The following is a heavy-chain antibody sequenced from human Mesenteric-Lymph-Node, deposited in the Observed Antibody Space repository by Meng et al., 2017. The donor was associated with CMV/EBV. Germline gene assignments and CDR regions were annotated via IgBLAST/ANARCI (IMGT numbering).Heavy chain of an antibody. D-gene: IGHD4-11*01. CDR2: VHHSGST. V-gene: IGHV4-38-2*01. CDR1: AYSISSGYY. J-gene: IGHJ5*02. CDR3: ARHSAMTSVYLGA. Sequence: SQTLSLTCAVSAYSISSGYYWGWIRQPPGKGLEWIGSVHHSGSTYYNPSLKSRVTISVDTSKNQFSLKLSSVTAADTAVYYCARHSAMTSVYLGAWGQGTLVTVSS.